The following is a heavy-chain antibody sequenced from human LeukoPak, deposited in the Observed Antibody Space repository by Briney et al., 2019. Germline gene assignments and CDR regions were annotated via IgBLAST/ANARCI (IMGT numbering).Heavy chain of an antibody. Sequence: SETLSLTCTVSGGSIRSSYYYWGWIRQPPGKGLEWIGYFYYSGSTNYNPSLKSRVTISVDTSKNQFSLNLSSVTAADTAVYYCARDGHSGYHSYYYMDVWGKGTTVTVSS. D-gene: IGHD5-12*01. CDR3: ARDGHSGYHSYYYMDV. CDR1: GGSIRSSYYY. CDR2: FYYSGST. V-gene: IGHV4-61*01. J-gene: IGHJ6*03.